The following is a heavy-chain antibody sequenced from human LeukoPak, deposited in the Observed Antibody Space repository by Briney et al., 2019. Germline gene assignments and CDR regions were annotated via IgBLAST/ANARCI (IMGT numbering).Heavy chain of an antibody. CDR1: GGSIGSYY. J-gene: IGHJ4*02. CDR3: ARHSASGWYYFEY. Sequence: SETLSLTCTVSGGSIGSYYWSWVRQPPGKGLEWIGFIYNSGSPNYNPSLQSRVTIAVDTSKNRFSLKLSSVTTADTAVYYCARHSASGWYYFEYWGQGTLVTVSS. D-gene: IGHD6-19*01. CDR2: IYNSGSP. V-gene: IGHV4-59*08.